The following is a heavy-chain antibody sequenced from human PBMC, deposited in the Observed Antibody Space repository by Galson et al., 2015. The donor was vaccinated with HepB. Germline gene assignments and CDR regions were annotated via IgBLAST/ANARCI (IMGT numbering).Heavy chain of an antibody. CDR3: AKLSGEYSSGWYYFDY. CDR1: GFTFSNYA. Sequence: SLRLSCAASGFTFSNYAMNWVRQAPGKGLEWVSVISGSGGRIYYADSVKGRFTISRDNSKNTLYLQMNSLRADDTAVYYCAKLSGEYSSGWYYFDYWGQGTLVTVSS. CDR2: ISGSGGRI. J-gene: IGHJ4*02. D-gene: IGHD6-19*01. V-gene: IGHV3-23*01.